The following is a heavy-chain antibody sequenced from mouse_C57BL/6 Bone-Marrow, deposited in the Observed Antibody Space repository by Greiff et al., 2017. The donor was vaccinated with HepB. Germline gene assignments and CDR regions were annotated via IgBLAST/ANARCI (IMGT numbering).Heavy chain of an antibody. CDR2: ISSGSSTN. Sequence: EVQVVESGGGLVKPGGSLKLSCAASGFTFSDYGMHWVRQAPEKGLEWVAYISSGSSTNYYADTVKGRFTISRNNAKNTLCLQMTSLRAEDTAMYYCAISYYFDYWGQGTTLTVSS. J-gene: IGHJ2*01. V-gene: IGHV5-17*01. CDR1: GFTFSDYG. CDR3: AISYYFDY.